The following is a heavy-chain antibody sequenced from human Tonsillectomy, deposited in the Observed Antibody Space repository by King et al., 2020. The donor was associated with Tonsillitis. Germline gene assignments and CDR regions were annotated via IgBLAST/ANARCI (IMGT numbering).Heavy chain of an antibody. CDR3: AKASGSGTYYRVTYYYYGMDV. CDR1: GFSFSSYG. Sequence: VQLVESGGGVVQPGRSLRLTCAASGFSFSSYGMHWVHQAPGKGLEWVALISHDESEKWYADSVKGRFTISRDNSKNTLYMELNNLRAEDTAVYYCAKASGSGTYYRVTYYYYGMDVWGQGTTVTVSS. CDR2: ISHDESEK. J-gene: IGHJ6*02. V-gene: IGHV3-30*18. D-gene: IGHD3-10*01.